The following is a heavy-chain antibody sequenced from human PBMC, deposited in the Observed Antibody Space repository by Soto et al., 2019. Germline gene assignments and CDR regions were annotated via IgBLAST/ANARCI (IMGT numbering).Heavy chain of an antibody. CDR1: GGSISSGGYY. D-gene: IGHD3-22*01. V-gene: IGHV4-31*03. Sequence: SETLSLTCTVSGGSISSGGYYWSWIRQHPGKGLEWIGYIYYSGSTYYNPSLKSRVTISVDTSKNQFSLKLSSVTAADTAVYYCARDLPHYYDSSGYHRGYFDYWGQGTLVTAPQ. CDR2: IYYSGST. CDR3: ARDLPHYYDSSGYHRGYFDY. J-gene: IGHJ4*02.